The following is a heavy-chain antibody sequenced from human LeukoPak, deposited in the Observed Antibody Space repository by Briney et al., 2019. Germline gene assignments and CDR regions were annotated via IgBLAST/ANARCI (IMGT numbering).Heavy chain of an antibody. CDR3: ARDRLTSGSYFFDY. J-gene: IGHJ4*02. CDR2: ISGRSSTI. D-gene: IGHD1-26*01. Sequence: GGSLRLSCVASAFTFSDYSMNWVRQAPGKGLEWISYISGRSSTIYYADSVRGRFTISRDNAKNSMYLQMNSLRAEDTAVYYCARDRLTSGSYFFDYWGQGTLVTVSS. CDR1: AFTFSDYS. V-gene: IGHV3-48*01.